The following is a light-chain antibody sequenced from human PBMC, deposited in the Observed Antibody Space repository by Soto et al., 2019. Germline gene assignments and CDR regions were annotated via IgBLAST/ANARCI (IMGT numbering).Light chain of an antibody. CDR3: QQYNNWPPET. CDR1: QMVTGTN. CDR2: DAV. J-gene: IGKJ1*01. V-gene: IGKV3D-15*01. Sequence: ESVWTQSPVTLSLSPGELATLSWRASQMVTGTNLAWYQQRAGQAPRLLIYDAVRRATGIPDRFSGSGSGTESTLTISSLQSEDFAVYYCQQYNNWPPETFGQGTKVDIK.